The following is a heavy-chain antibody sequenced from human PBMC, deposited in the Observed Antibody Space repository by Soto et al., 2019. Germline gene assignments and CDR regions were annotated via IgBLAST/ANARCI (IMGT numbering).Heavy chain of an antibody. V-gene: IGHV5-51*01. Sequence: PGESLKISCKGSGYSFTSYWIGWVRQMPGKGLEWMGIIYPGDSDTRYSPSFQGQVTISADKSISTAYLQWSSLKASDTAMYYWARLGFNYYYGMDVWGQGTTVTVSS. J-gene: IGHJ6*02. CDR1: GYSFTSYW. D-gene: IGHD3-10*01. CDR3: ARLGFNYYYGMDV. CDR2: IYPGDSDT.